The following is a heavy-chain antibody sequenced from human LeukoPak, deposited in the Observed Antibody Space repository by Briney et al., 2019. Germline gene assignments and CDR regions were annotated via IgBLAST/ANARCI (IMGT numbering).Heavy chain of an antibody. CDR2: INHSGST. CDR3: ARPIAAAGRRYFQH. D-gene: IGHD6-13*01. J-gene: IGHJ1*01. CDR1: GGSFSGYY. Sequence: SETLSLTCALYGGSFSGYYWSWIRPPPGKGLEWMGEINHSGSTNYNPSLQSRVTISVDTSKNQFSLKLSSVTAADTAVYYCARPIAAAGRRYFQHWGQGTLVTVSS. V-gene: IGHV4-34*01.